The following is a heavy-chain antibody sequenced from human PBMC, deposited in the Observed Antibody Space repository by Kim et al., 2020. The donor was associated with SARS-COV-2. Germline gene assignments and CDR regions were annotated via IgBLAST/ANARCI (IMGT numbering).Heavy chain of an antibody. D-gene: IGHD3-10*01. V-gene: IGHV1-69*13. Sequence: SVKVSCKASGGTFSSYAISWVRQAPGQGLEWMGGIIPIFGTANYAQKFQGRVTITADESTSTAYMELSSLRSEDTAVYYCARLVTMVRGDPPYNWFDPWGQGTLVTVSS. J-gene: IGHJ5*02. CDR2: IIPIFGTA. CDR1: GGTFSSYA. CDR3: ARLVTMVRGDPPYNWFDP.